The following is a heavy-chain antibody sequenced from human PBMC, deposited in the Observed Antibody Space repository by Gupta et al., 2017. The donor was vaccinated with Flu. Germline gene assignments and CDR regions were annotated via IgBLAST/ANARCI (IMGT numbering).Heavy chain of an antibody. D-gene: IGHD6-6*01. CDR3: ARHKSNIAARPLDY. CDR2: IYPGDSHT. Sequence: EVQLVQSGAEVKKPGESLKLSCKGSGSSFTSYWHGWVRQRPGKAHEWMGIIYPGDSHTRYSPSFQGQVTISADKSISTAYLQWSSLKASDTAMYYCARHKSNIAARPLDYWGQGTLVTVSS. V-gene: IGHV5-51*01. J-gene: IGHJ4*02. CDR1: GSSFTSYW.